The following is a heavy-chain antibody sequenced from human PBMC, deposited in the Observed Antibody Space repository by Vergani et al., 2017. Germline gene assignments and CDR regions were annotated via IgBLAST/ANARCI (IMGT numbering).Heavy chain of an antibody. CDR1: GFTFDDYA. J-gene: IGHJ2*01. CDR3: AKAGYCSSASCYTEWYFDL. V-gene: IGHV3-9*01. D-gene: IGHD2-2*02. CDR2: ISWNSGSI. Sequence: EVQLVESGGGLVKPGRSLRLSCEASGFTFDDYAMNWVRPAPGKGLEWVSGISWNSGSIGYADSVKGPFTIYSYNAKNSLYLQVTSLRAEDTALYYCAKAGYCSSASCYTEWYFDLWGRGTRVTVSS.